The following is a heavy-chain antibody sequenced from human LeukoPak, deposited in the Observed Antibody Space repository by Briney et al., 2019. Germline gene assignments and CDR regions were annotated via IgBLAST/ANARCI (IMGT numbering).Heavy chain of an antibody. V-gene: IGHV4-4*07. CDR2: IYTSGST. CDR3: ASGYRGGACQLGGVDM. D-gene: IGHD2-21*02. CDR1: GGSISSYY. Sequence: SETLSLTCTVSGGSISSYYWSWIRQPAGKGLEWIGRIYTSGSTNYNPSLKSRVTMSVDTSKNQFSLKLSSVTAADTAVYYCASGYRGGACQLGGVDMWGQGTMVTVSS. J-gene: IGHJ3*02.